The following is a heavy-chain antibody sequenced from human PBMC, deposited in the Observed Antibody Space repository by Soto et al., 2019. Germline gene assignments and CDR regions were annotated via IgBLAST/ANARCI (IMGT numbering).Heavy chain of an antibody. CDR2: ISYDGSNK. CDR1: GFTFSSYA. V-gene: IGHV3-30-3*01. J-gene: IGHJ6*02. Sequence: GGSLRLSCAASGFTFSSYAMHWVRQAPGKGLEWVAVISYDGSNKYYADSVKGRFTISRDNSKNTLYLQMNSLRAEDTAVYYCARDPYYYGSGSYMDYGMDVWGQGTTVTVS. CDR3: ARDPYYYGSGSYMDYGMDV. D-gene: IGHD3-10*01.